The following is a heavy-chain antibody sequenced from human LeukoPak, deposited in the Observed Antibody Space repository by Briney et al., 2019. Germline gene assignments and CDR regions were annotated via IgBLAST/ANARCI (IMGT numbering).Heavy chain of an antibody. D-gene: IGHD6-13*01. V-gene: IGHV3-30*02. CDR1: GFTFSSYG. CDR3: AKVRGILLAYFDY. J-gene: IGHJ4*02. Sequence: GGSLRLSCAASGFTFSSYGMHWVRQAPGKGLEWVAFIRYDGSNKYYADSVKGRFTISRDNSKNTLYLQMNSLRAEDTAVYYCAKVRGILLAYFDYWGQGTLVTVSS. CDR2: IRYDGSNK.